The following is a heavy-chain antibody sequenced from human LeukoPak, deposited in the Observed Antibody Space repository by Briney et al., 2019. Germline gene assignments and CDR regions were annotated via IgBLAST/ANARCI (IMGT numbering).Heavy chain of an antibody. CDR1: GYSFTSYW. CDR2: IYPGDSDT. D-gene: IGHD6-13*01. Sequence: GESLKISCKGSGYSFTSYWIGWVRQMPGKGLEWMGIIYPGDSDTRYSPSFQGQVTISADKSISTAYLQWSSLKASDTAMHYCARRAQIAAAPFDYWGQGTLVTVSS. CDR3: ARRAQIAAAPFDY. J-gene: IGHJ4*02. V-gene: IGHV5-51*01.